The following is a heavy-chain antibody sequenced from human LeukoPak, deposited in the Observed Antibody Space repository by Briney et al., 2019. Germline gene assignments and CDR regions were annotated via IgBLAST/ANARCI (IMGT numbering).Heavy chain of an antibody. CDR3: ARAAAGSTHNWDY. J-gene: IGHJ4*02. Sequence: ASVKVSCKASGYTFSSYYIHWVRQAPGQGLEWMGVINPSGGGTNYAQKFQGRVTMTRDTSTSTVYMELSSLRSEDTAVYYCARAAAGSTHNWDYWGQGTLVTVSS. D-gene: IGHD6-13*01. CDR2: INPSGGGT. CDR1: GYTFSSYY. V-gene: IGHV1-46*01.